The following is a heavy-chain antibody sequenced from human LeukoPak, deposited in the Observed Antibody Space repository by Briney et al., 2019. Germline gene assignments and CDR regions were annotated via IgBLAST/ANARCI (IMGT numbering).Heavy chain of an antibody. CDR1: GGSISSYY. D-gene: IGHD1-26*01. V-gene: IGHV4-59*01. Sequence: SETLSLTCTVSGGSISSYYWSWIRQPPGKGLEWIGYIYYSGSTNYNPSLKSRVTISVDTSKNQFSLKLSSVTAADTAVYYCARQWELRSEGTFQHWGQGTLVTVSS. CDR3: ARQWELRSEGTFQH. CDR2: IYYSGST. J-gene: IGHJ1*01.